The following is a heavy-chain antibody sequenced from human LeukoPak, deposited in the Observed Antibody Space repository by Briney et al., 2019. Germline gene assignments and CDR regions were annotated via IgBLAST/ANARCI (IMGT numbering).Heavy chain of an antibody. Sequence: GGSLRLSCAASGFTFSSYGMNWVRQAPGKGLEWVSSISSSSSYIYYADSVKGRFTISRDNAKNSLYLQMNSLRAEDTAVYYCARVDCSGGSCYSDYWGQGTLVTVSS. CDR2: ISSSSSYI. D-gene: IGHD2-15*01. CDR3: ARVDCSGGSCYSDY. V-gene: IGHV3-21*01. J-gene: IGHJ4*02. CDR1: GFTFSSYG.